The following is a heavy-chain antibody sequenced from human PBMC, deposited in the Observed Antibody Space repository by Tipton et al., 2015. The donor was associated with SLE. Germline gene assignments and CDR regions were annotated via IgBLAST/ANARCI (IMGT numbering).Heavy chain of an antibody. D-gene: IGHD6-6*01. CDR1: GGSISSSSYY. Sequence: TLSLTCTVSGGSISSSSYYWGWIRQPPGKGLEWIGSISYSGSTNYNPSLKSRVTISVDTSKNQFSLKLRSVTAADTAVYYCAREGRGSSGFDYWGQGTLVTVSS. CDR2: ISYSGST. V-gene: IGHV4-39*07. CDR3: AREGRGSSGFDY. J-gene: IGHJ4*02.